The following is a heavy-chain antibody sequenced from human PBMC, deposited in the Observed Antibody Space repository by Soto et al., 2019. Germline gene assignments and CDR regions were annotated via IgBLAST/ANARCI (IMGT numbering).Heavy chain of an antibody. CDR2: ISSSGSTI. Sequence: EVQLVESGGGLVQPGGSLRLSCVASEFTFSSYETNRVRPAPGKGLEWVSYISSSGSTIYYTDSVKGRFTISRDNAKKSLYLQMNSLRAEDTAVYYCVRFGGAAAGPGDYWGQGTLVTVSS. V-gene: IGHV3-48*03. CDR3: VRFGGAAAGPGDY. J-gene: IGHJ4*02. CDR1: EFTFSSYE. D-gene: IGHD6-13*01.